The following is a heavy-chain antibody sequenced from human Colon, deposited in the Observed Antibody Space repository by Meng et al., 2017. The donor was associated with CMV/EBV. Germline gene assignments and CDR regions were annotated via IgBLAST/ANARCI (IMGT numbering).Heavy chain of an antibody. CDR1: GFTVSNNY. CDR2: LFGVGTT. V-gene: IGHV3-66*02. D-gene: IGHD2-2*01. Sequence: GGSLRLSCAASGFTVSNNYMTWVRQAPGKGLEWVAVLFGVGTTYYEDSVKGRFSISRDDSKNTVYLQMNSLRPDDTAIYYCAKDQDVIPSTRAFDIWGRGTKVTVSS. J-gene: IGHJ3*02. CDR3: AKDQDVIPSTRAFDI.